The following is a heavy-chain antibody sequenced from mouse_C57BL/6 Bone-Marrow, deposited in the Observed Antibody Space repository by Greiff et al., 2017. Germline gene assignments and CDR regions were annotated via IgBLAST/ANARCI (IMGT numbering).Heavy chain of an antibody. D-gene: IGHD2-4*01. CDR2: ISDGGSYT. J-gene: IGHJ3*01. CDR3: ARDDYDAWFAY. CDR1: GFTFSSYA. Sequence: EVKVEESGGGLVKPGGSLKLSCAASGFTFSSYAMSWVRQTPEKRLEWVATISDGGSYTYYPDNVKGRFTISRDNAKNNLYLQMSHLKSEDTAMDYCARDDYDAWFAYWGQGTLVTVSA. V-gene: IGHV5-4*01.